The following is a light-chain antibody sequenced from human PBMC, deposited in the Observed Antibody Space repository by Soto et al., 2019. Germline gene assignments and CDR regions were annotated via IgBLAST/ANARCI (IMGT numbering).Light chain of an antibody. CDR3: QQYNKWPPLT. Sequence: EIEMTQSPVTLSVSPGERATLSCRASQSVSSNLAWYQQKPGQAPRLLIYGASNRATGIPARFSGSGSGTEFTLTISSLQSEDFAVYYCQQYNKWPPLTFGGGTKIEIK. J-gene: IGKJ4*01. CDR2: GAS. V-gene: IGKV3-15*01. CDR1: QSVSSN.